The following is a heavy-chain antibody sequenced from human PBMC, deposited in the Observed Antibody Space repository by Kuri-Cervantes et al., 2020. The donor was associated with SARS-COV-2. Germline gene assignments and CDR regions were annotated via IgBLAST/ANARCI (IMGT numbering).Heavy chain of an antibody. CDR2: ISSGSDYI. CDR1: EFTFSSYD. J-gene: IGHJ4*02. D-gene: IGHD2-15*01. V-gene: IGHV3-21*01. CDR3: GRHRGCCSGGGCYSTGFSFDY. Sequence: GGSLRLSCAASEFTFSSYDMTWVRQAPGMGLEWVSSISSGSDYIYYADSMKGRFTVSRDNAENSLYLQMNSLGVGDTAVYYCGRHRGCCSGGGCYSTGFSFDYWGQGALVTVSS.